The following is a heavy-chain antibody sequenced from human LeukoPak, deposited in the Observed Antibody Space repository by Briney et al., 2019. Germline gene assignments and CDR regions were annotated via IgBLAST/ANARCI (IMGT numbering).Heavy chain of an antibody. V-gene: IGHV4-59*01. CDR1: GGSISSFY. J-gene: IGHJ2*01. Sequence: SETLSLACAVSGGSISSFYWSWIRLPPGKGLEWIGYISNSGSTNYNPSLKSRVTISVDTSKNQFSLNMRSMTAADTAIYYCAKIGPGYWYFDLWGRGTLVTVSS. CDR3: AKIGPGYWYFDL. D-gene: IGHD2-8*02. CDR2: ISNSGST.